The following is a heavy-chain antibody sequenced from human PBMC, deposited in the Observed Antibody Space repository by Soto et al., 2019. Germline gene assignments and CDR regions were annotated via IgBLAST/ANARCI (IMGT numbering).Heavy chain of an antibody. CDR2: INGAGSTT. J-gene: IGHJ4*02. CDR1: GFTFSSYW. CDR3: ERPPYVGSGTPVDH. Sequence: EVQLVESGGALVQPGGSLRLSCAASGFTFSSYWMHWVRQAPGKGRVWVSRINGAGSTTTYADSVKGRFIISRDNAKNMLDLQMNSLTAEDTAGEDWERPPYVGSGTPVDHWGQGTLVTVSP. V-gene: IGHV3-74*01. D-gene: IGHD3-22*01.